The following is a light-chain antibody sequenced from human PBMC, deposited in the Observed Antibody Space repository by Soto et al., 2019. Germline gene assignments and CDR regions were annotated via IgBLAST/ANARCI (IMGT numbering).Light chain of an antibody. CDR1: QSGSSSY. Sequence: EIVLTQSPGTLSLAPGERATLSCRASQSGSSSYLAWYQQKPGQAPRLLIYGASSRATGIPDRFSGSGSGTDFTLTISRLEPEDFAVYYCQQYGSSPRGTFGQGTKVDIK. V-gene: IGKV3-20*01. J-gene: IGKJ1*01. CDR2: GAS. CDR3: QQYGSSPRGT.